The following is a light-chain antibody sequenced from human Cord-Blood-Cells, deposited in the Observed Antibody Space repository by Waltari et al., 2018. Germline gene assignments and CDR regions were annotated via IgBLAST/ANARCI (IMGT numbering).Light chain of an antibody. CDR2: GAS. CDR3: QQYNNWPRT. J-gene: IGKJ1*01. V-gene: IGKV3-15*01. Sequence: EIVMTQSPATLSVSLGERATLSCRASQSVSSNLAWYQQKPGQAPRLLIYGASTRATGIPARFSGSGSGTEFTLTISSLQSEDFAVYYCQQYNNWPRTFSQGTKVEIK. CDR1: QSVSSN.